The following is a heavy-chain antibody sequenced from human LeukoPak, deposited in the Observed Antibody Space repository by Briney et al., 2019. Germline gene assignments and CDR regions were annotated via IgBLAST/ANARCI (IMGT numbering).Heavy chain of an antibody. Sequence: PGGSLRLSCAASGFTFSSNGMHWVRQAPGKGLEWVAVIWYDGSKKYYADSVKGRFTISRDNSKNTLYLQMNSLRVEETAVYYCAKDHSDQLYYGMDVWGQGTTVTVSS. CDR2: IWYDGSKK. CDR1: GFTFSSNG. J-gene: IGHJ6*02. V-gene: IGHV3-33*06. CDR3: AKDHSDQLYYGMDV. D-gene: IGHD2-2*01.